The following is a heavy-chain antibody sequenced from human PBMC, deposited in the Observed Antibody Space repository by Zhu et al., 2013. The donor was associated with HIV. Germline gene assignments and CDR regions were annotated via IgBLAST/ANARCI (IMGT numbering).Heavy chain of an antibody. J-gene: IGHJ6*02. CDR1: GGTFSSYA. CDR2: IIPIFGTA. V-gene: IGHV1-69*01. Sequence: QVQLVQSGAEVKKPGSSVKVSCKASGGTFSSYAISWVRQAPGQGLEWMGGIIPIFGTANYAQKFQGRVTITADESTSTAYMELSSLRSEDTAVYYCARDIYYYDSKAQIYYYYGMDVWGQGTTVTVSS. CDR3: ARDIYYYDSKAQIYYYYGMDV. D-gene: IGHD3-22*01.